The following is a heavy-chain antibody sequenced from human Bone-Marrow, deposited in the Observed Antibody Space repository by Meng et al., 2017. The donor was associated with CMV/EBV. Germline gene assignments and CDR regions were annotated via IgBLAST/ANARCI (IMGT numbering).Heavy chain of an antibody. CDR2: INWNGGST. CDR3: ARDRIVRRGGSYFGWFDP. Sequence: GESLKISCAASGFTFSSYWMHWVRQASGKGLEWVSGINWNGGSTGYADSVKGRFTISRDNAKNSLYLQMNSLRAEDTALYYCARDRIVRRGGSYFGWFDPWGQGTLVTVSS. J-gene: IGHJ5*02. CDR1: GFTFSSYW. D-gene: IGHD1-26*01. V-gene: IGHV3-20*04.